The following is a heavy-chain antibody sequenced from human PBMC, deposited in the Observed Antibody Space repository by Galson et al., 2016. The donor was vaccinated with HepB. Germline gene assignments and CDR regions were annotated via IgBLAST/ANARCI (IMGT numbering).Heavy chain of an antibody. V-gene: IGHV1-18*01. D-gene: IGHD6-6*01. Sequence: QSGAEVTKPGASVKVSCKASGSTFTTYGISWVRQAPGQGLEWMGWISGYSDNTNYAQKFQGRVTMTTDTSTSTAYMELRSLRFDDTAVYYCARKDGVAARNQYYAYYGMDGGGRGTTVTVS. CDR1: GSTFTTYG. J-gene: IGHJ6*01. CDR2: ISGYSDNT. CDR3: ARKDGVAARNQYYAYYGMDG.